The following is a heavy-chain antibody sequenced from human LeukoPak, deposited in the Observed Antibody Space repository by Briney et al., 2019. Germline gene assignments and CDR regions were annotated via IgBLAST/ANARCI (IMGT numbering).Heavy chain of an antibody. CDR3: ARGSSTGTLSLWFDP. V-gene: IGHV3-30*04. D-gene: IGHD1-14*01. CDR1: GFTFSSYA. J-gene: IGHJ5*02. Sequence: GGSLRLSCAASGFTFSSYAMHWVRQAPGKGLEWVAVISYDGSNKYYADSVKGRFTISRDNSKKTLYLQMNSLRAEDTAVYYCARGSSTGTLSLWFDPWGQGTLVTVSS. CDR2: ISYDGSNK.